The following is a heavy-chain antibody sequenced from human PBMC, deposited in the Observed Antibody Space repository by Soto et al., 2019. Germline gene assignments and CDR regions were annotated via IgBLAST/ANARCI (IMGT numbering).Heavy chain of an antibody. J-gene: IGHJ6*02. Sequence: PSETLSLTCTVSGASVSSGYYYWSWIRQPPGKGLEWIGYIYYSGSADYNPSLGSRVTISIDTSKNQYSLKLTSVTAADTAVYYCARGVGFGYYYYHMDLWGQGTTVTVSS. CDR2: IYYSGSA. CDR3: ARGVGFGYYYYHMDL. V-gene: IGHV4-61*01. D-gene: IGHD3-10*01. CDR1: GASVSSGYYY.